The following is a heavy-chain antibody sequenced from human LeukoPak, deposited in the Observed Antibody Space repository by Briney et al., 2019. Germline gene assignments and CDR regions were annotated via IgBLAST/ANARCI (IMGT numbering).Heavy chain of an antibody. V-gene: IGHV4-59*08. CDR1: GGSISNYY. D-gene: IGHD3-22*01. J-gene: IGHJ2*01. CDR2: IYYSGST. Sequence: SETLSLTCTVSGGSISNYYWSWIRQPPAKGLEWIGYIYYSGSTNYNPSLKSRVTISVDTSKNQFSLKLSSVTAADTAVYYCERHSGGRNSSGEYWYFDLWGRGTLVTVSS. CDR3: ERHSGGRNSSGEYWYFDL.